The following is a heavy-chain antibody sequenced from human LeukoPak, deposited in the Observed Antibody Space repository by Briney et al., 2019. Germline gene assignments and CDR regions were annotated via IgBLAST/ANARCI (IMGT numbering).Heavy chain of an antibody. CDR2: MNPNSGNT. CDR1: GYTFTSYD. V-gene: IGHV1-8*03. J-gene: IGHJ6*03. Sequence: ASVKVSCKASGYTFTSYDINWVRQATGQGLEWMGWMNPNSGNTGYAQKFQGRVTITRNTSISTAYMELSSLRSEDTAVYYCARASRRIGQTRYCYYMDVWGKGTTVTVSS. CDR3: ARASRRIGQTRYCYYMDV. D-gene: IGHD1-14*01.